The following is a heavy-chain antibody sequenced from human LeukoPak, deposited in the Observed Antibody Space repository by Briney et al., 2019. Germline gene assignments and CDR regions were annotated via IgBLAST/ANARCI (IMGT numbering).Heavy chain of an antibody. Sequence: ASVKVSCKASGYTFTSYDINWVRQATGQGPEWMGWMNPNSGNTGYAQKFQGRVTMTRNTSISTAYMELSSLRSEDTAVYYCARGMFRLAAGPVPSYYWGQGTLVTVSS. D-gene: IGHD6-6*01. J-gene: IGHJ4*02. CDR3: ARGMFRLAAGPVPSYY. CDR2: MNPNSGNT. CDR1: GYTFTSYD. V-gene: IGHV1-8*01.